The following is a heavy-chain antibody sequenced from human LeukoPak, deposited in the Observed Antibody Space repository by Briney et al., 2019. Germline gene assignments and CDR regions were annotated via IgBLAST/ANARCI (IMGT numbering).Heavy chain of an antibody. CDR1: GGSFSTYT. CDR2: ILPGLPTP. Sequence: SVKVSCKSSGGSFSTYTISWVRQAPGQRPEWMGGILPGLPTPNYAQKFQGRVTISADEYTRTAYMELNSLRSDNTAMYYCARSTNYGDGWFGPWGQGTLVTVSS. D-gene: IGHD4/OR15-4a*01. V-gene: IGHV1-69*13. CDR3: ARSTNYGDGWFGP. J-gene: IGHJ5*02.